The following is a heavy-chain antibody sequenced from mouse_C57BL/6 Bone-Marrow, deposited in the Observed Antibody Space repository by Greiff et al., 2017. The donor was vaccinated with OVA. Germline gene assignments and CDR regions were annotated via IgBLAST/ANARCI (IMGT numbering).Heavy chain of an antibody. CDR2: IDPSDSET. Sequence: QVQLKQPGAELVRPGSSVKLSCKASGYTFTSYWMHWVKQRPIQGLEWIGNIDPSDSETHYNQKFKDKATLTVDKSSSTAYMQLSSLTSEDSAVYYCARRGGSSYDYFDYWGQGTTLTVSS. CDR1: GYTFTSYW. CDR3: ARRGGSSYDYFDY. J-gene: IGHJ2*01. D-gene: IGHD1-1*01. V-gene: IGHV1-52*01.